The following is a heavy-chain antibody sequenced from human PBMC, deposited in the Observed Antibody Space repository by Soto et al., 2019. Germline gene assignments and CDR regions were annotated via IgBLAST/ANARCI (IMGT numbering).Heavy chain of an antibody. CDR2: IIPILGIA. CDR1: GGTFSSYT. CDR3: ARAYGDYPYAFDI. Sequence: SVKVSCKASGGTFSSYTISWVRQAPGQGLEWMGRIIPILGIANYAQKFQGRVTITADKSTSTAYMELSSLRSEDTAVYYCARAYGDYPYAFDIWGQGTMVTVSS. J-gene: IGHJ3*02. D-gene: IGHD4-17*01. V-gene: IGHV1-69*02.